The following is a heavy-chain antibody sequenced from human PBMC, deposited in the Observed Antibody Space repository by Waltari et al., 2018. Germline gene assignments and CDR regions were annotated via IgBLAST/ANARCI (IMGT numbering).Heavy chain of an antibody. Sequence: QVQLVQSGAEVKKPGASVKVSCKASGYTFTSYAMHWVRQARGQRPEWMGWINAGNGNTKYSQKFQGRVTITRDTSASTAYMELSSLRSEDTAVYYCARDPPYYYGSGSSYYYGMDVWGQGTTVTVSS. J-gene: IGHJ6*02. V-gene: IGHV1-3*01. CDR3: ARDPPYYYGSGSSYYYGMDV. CDR1: GYTFTSYA. D-gene: IGHD3-10*01. CDR2: INAGNGNT.